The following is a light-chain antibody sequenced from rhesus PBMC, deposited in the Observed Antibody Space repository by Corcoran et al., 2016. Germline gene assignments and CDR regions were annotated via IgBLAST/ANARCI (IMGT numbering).Light chain of an antibody. J-gene: IGKJ2*01. CDR2: ATS. CDR3: QQHSSNPDS. Sequence: DIQMTQSPSSLSASVGDRVTITCQASQGISNWLAWYQQKPGKAPKLLIYATSSVQSGVPSRFRGSGSGTEFTLPISRLQPEDFATYYCQQHSSNPDSFGQGTKVEIK. V-gene: IGKV1-33*02. CDR1: QGISNW.